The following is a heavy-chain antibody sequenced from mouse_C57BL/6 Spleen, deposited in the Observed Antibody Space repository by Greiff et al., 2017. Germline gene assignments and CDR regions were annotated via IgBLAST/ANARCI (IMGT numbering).Heavy chain of an antibody. V-gene: IGHV1-69*01. J-gene: IGHJ2*01. CDR1: GYTFTSYW. CDR2: IDPSDSYT. CDR3: ARAYYGSSPEFDY. Sequence: QVQLQQPGAELVMPGASVKLSCKASGYTFTSYWMHWVKQRPGQGLEWIGEIDPSDSYTNYNQKFKGKSTLTVDKSSSTAYMQLSSLTSEDSAVYYGARAYYGSSPEFDYWGQGTTLTVSS. D-gene: IGHD1-1*01.